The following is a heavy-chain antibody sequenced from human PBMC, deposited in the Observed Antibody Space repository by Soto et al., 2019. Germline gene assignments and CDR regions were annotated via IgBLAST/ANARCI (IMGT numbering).Heavy chain of an antibody. CDR2: IKSKTDGGTT. D-gene: IGHD4-17*01. CDR3: SPSPYGDYVRDAFDI. V-gene: IGHV3-15*01. Sequence: EVQLVESGGGLVKPGGSLRLSCAASGFTFSNAWMSWVRQAPGKGLEWVGRIKSKTDGGTTDYAAPVKGRFTISRDDSKSTLYLQMNSLKTEDTAVYYGSPSPYGDYVRDAFDIWGQGTMVTVSS. CDR1: GFTFSNAW. J-gene: IGHJ3*02.